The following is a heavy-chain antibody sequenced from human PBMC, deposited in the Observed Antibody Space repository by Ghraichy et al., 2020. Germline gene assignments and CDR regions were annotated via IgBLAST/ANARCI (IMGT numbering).Heavy chain of an antibody. V-gene: IGHV2-5*02. CDR1: GFSLSTSGVG. CDR2: IYWDDDK. CDR3: AHSHWGHSSSWFPRRTFDY. D-gene: IGHD6-13*01. J-gene: IGHJ4*02. Sequence: SGPTLVKPTQTLTLTCTFSGFSLSTSGVGVGWIRQPPGKALEWLALIYWDDDKRYSPSLKSRLTITKDTSKNQVVLTMTNMDPVDTATYYCAHSHWGHSSSWFPRRTFDYWGQGTLVTVSS.